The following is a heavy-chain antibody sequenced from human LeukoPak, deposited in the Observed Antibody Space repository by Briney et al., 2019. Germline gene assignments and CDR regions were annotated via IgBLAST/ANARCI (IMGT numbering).Heavy chain of an antibody. CDR2: ISSSSSYI. J-gene: IGHJ4*02. Sequence: PGGSLRPSCAASGFTFSSYSMNWVRQAPGKGLEWVSSISSSSSYIYYADSVKGRFTISRDNAKNSLYLQMNSLRAEDTAVYYCARDEINCGSGSFDYWGQGTLVTVSS. V-gene: IGHV3-21*01. CDR1: GFTFSSYS. CDR3: ARDEINCGSGSFDY. D-gene: IGHD3-10*01.